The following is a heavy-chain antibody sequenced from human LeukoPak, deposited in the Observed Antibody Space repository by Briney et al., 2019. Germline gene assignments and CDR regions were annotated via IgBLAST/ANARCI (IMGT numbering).Heavy chain of an antibody. CDR2: ISASAAST. CDR3: AKARVARAYYNSRGYYNFDY. J-gene: IGHJ4*02. Sequence: GGSLRLSCAASGFTFSSFAMTWVRQAPGKGLEWVSSISASAASTYYADSVKGRITISRDNSKNTLFLQTNSLRAEDTAIYYCAKARVARAYYNSRGYYNFDYWGQGTLVTVSS. V-gene: IGHV3-23*01. D-gene: IGHD3-22*01. CDR1: GFTFSSFA.